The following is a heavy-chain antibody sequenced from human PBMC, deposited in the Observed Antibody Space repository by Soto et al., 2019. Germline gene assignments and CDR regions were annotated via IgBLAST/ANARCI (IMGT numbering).Heavy chain of an antibody. V-gene: IGHV1-18*01. CDR1: GYTFTRYG. CDR2: ISGYNGDT. D-gene: IGHD2-8*01. Sequence: QGHLVQSGAEVKKPGASVKVSCKASGYTFTRYGISWVRQAPGQGLEWMGWISGYNGDTSYAQNLQDRVTMTIDTSTNTAYMSLRSLTSDDTAVYYCAKNGQPPYYYYGLDVWGQGTTVTVSS. CDR3: AKNGQPPYYYYGLDV. J-gene: IGHJ6*02.